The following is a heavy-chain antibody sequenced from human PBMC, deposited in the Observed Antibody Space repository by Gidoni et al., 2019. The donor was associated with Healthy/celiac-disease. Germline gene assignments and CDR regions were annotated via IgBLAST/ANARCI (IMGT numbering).Heavy chain of an antibody. CDR1: GFTFSSYW. CDR3: ARVYGDYYGMDV. J-gene: IGHJ6*02. D-gene: IGHD3-10*01. Sequence: EVQLVESGGGLVQPGGSLRLSCAASGFTFSSYWMHWVRQAPGKGLVWVSRINSDGSSTSYADSVKGRFTISRDNAKNTLYLQMNSLRAEDTAVYYCARVYGDYYGMDVWGQGTTVTVSS. V-gene: IGHV3-74*01. CDR2: INSDGSST.